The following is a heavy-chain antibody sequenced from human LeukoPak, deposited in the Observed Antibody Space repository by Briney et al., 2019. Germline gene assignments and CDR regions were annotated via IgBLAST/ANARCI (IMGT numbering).Heavy chain of an antibody. J-gene: IGHJ5*02. CDR3: VRDGLGPPVIWFDP. D-gene: IGHD3-22*01. V-gene: IGHV3-48*01. CDR2: ISSSGSTI. Sequence: GGSLRLSCAASGFTFNSHSMNWVRQAPGKGLEWVSYISSSGSTIYYADSVKGRFTISRDNAKNSLYLQMSSLRAEDTAVYYCVRDGLGPPVIWFDPWGQGTLVTVSS. CDR1: GFTFNSHS.